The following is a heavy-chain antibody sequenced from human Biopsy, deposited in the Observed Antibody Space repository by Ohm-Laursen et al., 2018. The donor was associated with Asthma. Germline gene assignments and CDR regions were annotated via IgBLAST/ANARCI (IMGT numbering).Heavy chain of an antibody. CDR1: GYTFTAND. CDR2: ISGYNGHT. J-gene: IGHJ5*01. V-gene: IGHV1-18*01. D-gene: IGHD4-17*01. Sequence: ASVKVSCKASGYTFTANDVHWVRQAPGQGLEWMGWISGYNGHTAYVERLQGRVTMTRDTSTSTAYMELRSLKSDDTALYYCARGGADDYGFVYWGQGTLVTVSS. CDR3: ARGGADDYGFVY.